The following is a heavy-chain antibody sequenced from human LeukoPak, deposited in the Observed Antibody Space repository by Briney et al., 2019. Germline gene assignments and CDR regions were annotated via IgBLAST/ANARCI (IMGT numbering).Heavy chain of an antibody. CDR3: ARKPYCSSTSCYRYYFDY. CDR1: GYTFTSYG. Sequence: ASVKVSCKASGYTFTSYGISWVRQAPGQGLEWMGWISAYNGNTNYAQKLQGRVTMTTDTSTSTAYMELSRLRSDDTAVYYCARKPYCSSTSCYRYYFDYWGQGTLVTVSS. V-gene: IGHV1-18*01. J-gene: IGHJ4*02. CDR2: ISAYNGNT. D-gene: IGHD2-2*01.